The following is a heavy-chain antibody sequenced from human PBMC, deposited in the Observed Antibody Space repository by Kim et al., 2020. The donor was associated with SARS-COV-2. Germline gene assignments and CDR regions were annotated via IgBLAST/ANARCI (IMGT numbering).Heavy chain of an antibody. CDR2: IYYSGTT. CDR1: GGSISSSSYY. D-gene: IGHD3-10*01. CDR3: VSRSGSYYSFDY. J-gene: IGHJ4*02. Sequence: SETLSLTCIVSGGSISSSSYYWGWIRQPPGKGLEWIGTIYYSGTTYYNPSLKSRVTISVDTSKNQFSLKLSSVTAADTAVYFCVSRSGSYYSFDYWGQGTLVTVSS. V-gene: IGHV4-39*01.